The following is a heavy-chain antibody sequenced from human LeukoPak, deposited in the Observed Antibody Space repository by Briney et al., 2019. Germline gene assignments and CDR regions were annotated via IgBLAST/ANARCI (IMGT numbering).Heavy chain of an antibody. J-gene: IGHJ4*02. CDR2: IYYSGSI. Sequence: SQTLSLTCTVSGGSISSSSYYWAWIRQPPGKGLEWIGSIYYSGSIYYNPSLKSRVTISIDTSKNQFSLKLSSVTAADTAVYYCARDRQQLVRGDHFDYWGQGTLVTVSS. CDR1: GGSISSSSYY. CDR3: ARDRQQLVRGDHFDY. D-gene: IGHD6-13*01. V-gene: IGHV4-39*07.